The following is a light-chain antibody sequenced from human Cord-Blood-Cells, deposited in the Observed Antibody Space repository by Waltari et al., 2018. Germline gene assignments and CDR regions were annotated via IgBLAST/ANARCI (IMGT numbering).Light chain of an antibody. Sequence: DIVMTQPPDCLAVSLGERALINCYSSQSILYISNNKNYLAWYQQKPGQPPKLLIYWATTRESGVPDRFSGSGSGTDFTLTISSLQAEDVAVYYCQQYYSTPWTFGQGTKVEIK. CDR3: QQYYSTPWT. J-gene: IGKJ1*01. CDR2: WAT. CDR1: QSILYISNNKNY. V-gene: IGKV4-1*01.